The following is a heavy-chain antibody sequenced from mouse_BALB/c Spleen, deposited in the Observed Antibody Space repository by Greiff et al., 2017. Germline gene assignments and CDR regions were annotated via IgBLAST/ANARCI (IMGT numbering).Heavy chain of an antibody. D-gene: IGHD2-12*01. CDR3: ARGGYSAAY. CDR2: ISSGGST. V-gene: IGHV5-6-5*01. CDR1: GFTFSSYA. Sequence: EVMLVESGGGLVKPGGSLKLSCAASGFTFSSYAMSWVRQTPEKRLEWVASISSGGSTYYPDSVKGRFTIFRDNARNILYLQMSSLRSEDTAMYYCARGGYSAAYWGQGTLVTVSA. J-gene: IGHJ3*01.